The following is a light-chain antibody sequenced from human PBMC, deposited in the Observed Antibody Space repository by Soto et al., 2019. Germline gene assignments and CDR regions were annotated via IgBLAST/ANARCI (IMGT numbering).Light chain of an antibody. CDR3: QQRKSYPIT. V-gene: IGKV1-9*01. Sequence: DIPLTQSPSFLSASVGDRVTITCRASQDINTYLAWYQQKPGKAPKLLIFAASTLQNGVPSRFSGSRSGTEFTVTITSLQPEDFATYYCQQRKSYPITFGQGTRLEIK. CDR1: QDINTY. CDR2: AAS. J-gene: IGKJ5*01.